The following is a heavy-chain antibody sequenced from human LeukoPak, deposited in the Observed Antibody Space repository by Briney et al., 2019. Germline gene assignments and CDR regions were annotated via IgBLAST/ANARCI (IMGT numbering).Heavy chain of an antibody. Sequence: SETLSLTCTVSGGSISSYYWSWIRQPPGQGLEWIGYIYYSGSTHYNPSLKSRATISVATSKTQFSLKLSSVTAADTAVYYCARGRRVGARHYYYYYYMDVWGKGTTVTVSS. J-gene: IGHJ6*03. CDR3: ARGRRVGARHYYYYYYMDV. D-gene: IGHD1-26*01. V-gene: IGHV4-59*01. CDR1: GGSISSYY. CDR2: IYYSGST.